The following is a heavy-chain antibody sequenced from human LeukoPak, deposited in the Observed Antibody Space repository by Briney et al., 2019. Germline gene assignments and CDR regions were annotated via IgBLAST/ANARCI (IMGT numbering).Heavy chain of an antibody. CDR1: GFTFSSYA. Sequence: PGKSLRLSCAASGFTFSSYAMSWVRQAPGKGLEWVSVISGSGGNTYYADSVKGRFTISRDNSKNTLYLQLNSLRAEDTAAYYCAKGSYYDSSGSFYFDYWGQGTLVTVSS. D-gene: IGHD3-22*01. CDR2: ISGSGGNT. V-gene: IGHV3-23*01. CDR3: AKGSYYDSSGSFYFDY. J-gene: IGHJ4*02.